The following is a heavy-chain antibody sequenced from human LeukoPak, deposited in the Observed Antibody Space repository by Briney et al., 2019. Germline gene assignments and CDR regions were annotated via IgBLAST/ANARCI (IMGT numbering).Heavy chain of an antibody. V-gene: IGHV4-61*08. CDR2: IYYSGST. D-gene: IGHD3-3*01. Sequence: PSETLSLTCTVSGGSISSGDYYWSWIRQPPGKGLEWIGYIYYSGSTNYNPSLKSRVTISLDTSKNQFSLKLSSVTAADTAVYYCARGNTIFGVPFDYWGQGTLVTVSS. CDR1: GGSISSGDYY. J-gene: IGHJ4*02. CDR3: ARGNTIFGVPFDY.